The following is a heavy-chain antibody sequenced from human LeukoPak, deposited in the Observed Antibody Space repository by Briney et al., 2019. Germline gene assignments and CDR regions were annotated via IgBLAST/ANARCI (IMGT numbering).Heavy chain of an antibody. CDR1: GFTFSSYA. D-gene: IGHD3-9*01. Sequence: GGSLRLSCAASGFTFSSYAMSWVRQAPGKGLEWVSAISGSGSSTYYADSVKGRFTISRDNSKNTLYLQMNSLRAEDTAVYYCAEHYDILTGYFSLWGQGTLVTVSS. V-gene: IGHV3-23*01. CDR2: ISGSGSST. CDR3: AEHYDILTGYFSL. J-gene: IGHJ4*02.